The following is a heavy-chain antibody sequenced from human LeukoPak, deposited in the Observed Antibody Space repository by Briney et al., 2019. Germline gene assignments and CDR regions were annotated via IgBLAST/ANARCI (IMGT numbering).Heavy chain of an antibody. CDR1: GFTLSDHW. Sequence: GGSRRLSCVASGFTLSDHWMYWVRQGPSRGLAHVSRVESDASRTTYADSVKGRFTISRDDAKNTMYLQMNSLRVEDTAVYYCVKGGHKLDIQTTHYYYGLDVWGQGTTVAVS. V-gene: IGHV3-74*03. CDR2: VESDASRT. D-gene: IGHD5-12*01. J-gene: IGHJ6*02. CDR3: VKGGHKLDIQTTHYYYGLDV.